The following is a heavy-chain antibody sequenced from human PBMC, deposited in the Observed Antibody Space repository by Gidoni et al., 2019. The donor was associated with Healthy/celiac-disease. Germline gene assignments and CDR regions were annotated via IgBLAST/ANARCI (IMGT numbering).Heavy chain of an antibody. J-gene: IGHJ6*02. CDR1: GFTFSGSA. V-gene: IGHV3-73*02. CDR2: IRSKANSYAT. CDR3: TQTPSTVTTSYYYYGMDV. D-gene: IGHD4-17*01. Sequence: EVQLVESGGGLVQPGGSLKLSCAASGFTFSGSAMHWVRQASGKGLEWVGRIRSKANSYATAYAASVKGRFTISRDDSKNTAYLQMNSLKTEDTAVYYCTQTPSTVTTSYYYYGMDVWGQGTTVTVSS.